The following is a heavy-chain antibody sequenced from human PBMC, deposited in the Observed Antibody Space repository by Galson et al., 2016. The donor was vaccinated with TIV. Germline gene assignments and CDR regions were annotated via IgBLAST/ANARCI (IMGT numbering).Heavy chain of an antibody. CDR1: RDSLSELV. D-gene: IGHD2/OR15-2a*01. CDR2: FDPEVSKT. V-gene: IGHV1-24*01. J-gene: IGHJ4*02. Sequence: SVKVSCKVSRDSLSELVMHWVRQGPGKGLEWMGGFDPEVSKTVYAQKFQGRLTMTADTSRDTAYMELGSLTFEDTAVYYCATVAWFPGLSLDNWGQGTLVTVSS. CDR3: ATVAWFPGLSLDN.